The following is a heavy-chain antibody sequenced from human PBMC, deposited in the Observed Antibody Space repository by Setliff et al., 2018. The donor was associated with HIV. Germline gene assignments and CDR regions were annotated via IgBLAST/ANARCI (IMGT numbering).Heavy chain of an antibody. Sequence: PSETLSLTCTVSGGSISSYYWTWIRQPAGKGLEWIGRIGPIYTSGSTKYNPSLESRVTITSDMSTSTGYMELSSLISEDTAMYYCAIRPSGYASGQFAAWGQGTLVTVSS. D-gene: IGHD5-12*01. CDR3: AIRPSGYASGQFAA. V-gene: IGHV4-4*07. CDR2: IYTSGST. CDR1: GGSISSYY. J-gene: IGHJ5*02.